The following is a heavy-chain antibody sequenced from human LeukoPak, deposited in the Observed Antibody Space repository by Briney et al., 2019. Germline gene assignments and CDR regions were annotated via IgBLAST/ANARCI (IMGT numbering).Heavy chain of an antibody. J-gene: IGHJ4*02. CDR1: GFTFSSYS. CDR2: ISSSSSYI. Sequence: GGSLRLSCAASGFTFSSYSMNWVRQAPGKGLEWVSSISSSSSYIYYVDSVKGRFTISRDNAKNSLYLQMNSLRAEDTAVYYCARAPGYRGFLDYWGQGNLVTVSS. CDR3: ARAPGYRGFLDY. V-gene: IGHV3-21*01. D-gene: IGHD5-18*01.